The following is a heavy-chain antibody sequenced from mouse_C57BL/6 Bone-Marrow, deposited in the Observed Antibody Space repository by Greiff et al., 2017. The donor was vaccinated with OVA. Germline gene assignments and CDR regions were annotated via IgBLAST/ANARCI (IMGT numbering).Heavy chain of an antibody. Sequence: QVQLKQSGPELVKPGASVKISCTASGYPFPDSYINWVKQRPGQGLEWIGWIYPGSGNTKYNEKFKGKATLTVDTSSSTAYMQLSSLTSEDSAVYFCARGDWDYFDYWGQGTTLTVSS. V-gene: IGHV1-84*01. CDR1: GYPFPDSY. J-gene: IGHJ2*01. CDR2: IYPGSGNT. D-gene: IGHD4-1*01. CDR3: ARGDWDYFDY.